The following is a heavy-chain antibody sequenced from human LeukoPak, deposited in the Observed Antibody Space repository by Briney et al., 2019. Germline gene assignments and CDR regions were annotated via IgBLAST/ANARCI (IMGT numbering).Heavy chain of an antibody. CDR1: VYTFPNHG. CDR2: ISTYNGNT. J-gene: IGHJ4*02. D-gene: IGHD2-8*02. CDR3: ARSLRGVVGGVFDY. V-gene: IGHV1-18*01. Sequence: ASVKVSFKCTVYTFPNHGINWLRQPPGQGLEWMGLISTYNGNTHYAQKLQGRVTMTTDTSKSTAYMELRSVSSSDTDEDYSARSLRGVVGGVFDYWGQGTLVTVSS.